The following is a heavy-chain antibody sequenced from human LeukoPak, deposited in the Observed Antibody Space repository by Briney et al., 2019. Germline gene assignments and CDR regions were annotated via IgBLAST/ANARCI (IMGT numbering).Heavy chain of an antibody. CDR3: ARDLKHDFWSGYYEDFGY. J-gene: IGHJ4*02. Sequence: GASVKVSCKASGYTFTSYGISWVRQAPGQGLEWMGWISAYNGNTNYAQKLQGRVTMTTDTSTSTAYMELRSLRSDDTAVYYCARDLKHDFWSGYYEDFGYWGQGTLVTVSS. D-gene: IGHD3-3*01. CDR1: GYTFTSYG. V-gene: IGHV1-18*01. CDR2: ISAYNGNT.